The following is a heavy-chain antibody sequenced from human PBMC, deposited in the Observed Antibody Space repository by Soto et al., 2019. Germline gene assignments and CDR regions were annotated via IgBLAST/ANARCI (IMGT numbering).Heavy chain of an antibody. D-gene: IGHD2-15*01. J-gene: IGHJ4*02. CDR3: AREGGGVYCSGGSCYGRYFDF. CDR2: IYSGGST. V-gene: IGHV3-53*01. Sequence: GGSLRLSCAASGFTVSNNYMSWVRQAPGKGLEWVSIIYSGGSTYYADSVQGRFTISRDNSKNTLFLQMSSLRAEDTAVYYCAREGGGVYCSGGSCYGRYFDFWGQGTRVTAPQ. CDR1: GFTVSNNY.